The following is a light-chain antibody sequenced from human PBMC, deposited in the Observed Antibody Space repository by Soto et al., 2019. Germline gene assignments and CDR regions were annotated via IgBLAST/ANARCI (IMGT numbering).Light chain of an antibody. CDR1: QGIRSA. CDR2: AAS. J-gene: IGKJ4*01. V-gene: IGKV1-13*02. CDR3: QQLSSYPVT. Sequence: AIQVTQSPSSLSASVGDRVTTTCRTSQGIRSALGWYQQKPGKVPKLLIYAASTLQSGVPSRFSGSGSGRDFTLTISSLQPEDFATYYCQQLSSYPVTFGGGTKVDIK.